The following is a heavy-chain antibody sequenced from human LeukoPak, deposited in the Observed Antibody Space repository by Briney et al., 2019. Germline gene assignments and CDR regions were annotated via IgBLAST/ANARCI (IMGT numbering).Heavy chain of an antibody. CDR1: GFTFSSYG. V-gene: IGHV3-30*18. D-gene: IGHD5-18*01. CDR2: ISYDGSNK. J-gene: IGHJ4*02. Sequence: GGSLRLSCAASGFTFSSYGMHWVRQAPGKGLEWVAVISYDGSNKYYADSVKGRFTISRGNSKNTLYLQMNSLRAEDTAVYYCAKDLVAEYSYGSDPDYWGQGTLVTVSS. CDR3: AKDLVAEYSYGSDPDY.